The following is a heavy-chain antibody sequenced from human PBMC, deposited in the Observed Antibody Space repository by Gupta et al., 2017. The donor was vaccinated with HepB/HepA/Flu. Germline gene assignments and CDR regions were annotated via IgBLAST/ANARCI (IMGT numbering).Heavy chain of an antibody. CDR2: ISYDGSNK. D-gene: IGHD5-18*01. V-gene: IGHV3-30-3*01. J-gene: IGHJ4*02. CDR3: AKGVDTAMVTRFDY. CDR1: GFTFSSYA. Sequence: QVQLVESGGGVVQPGRSLRLSCAASGFTFSSYAMHWVRQAPGKGLEWVAVISYDGSNKYYADSVKGRFTISRDNSKNTLYLQMNSLRAEDTAVYYCAKGVDTAMVTRFDYWGQGTLVTVYS.